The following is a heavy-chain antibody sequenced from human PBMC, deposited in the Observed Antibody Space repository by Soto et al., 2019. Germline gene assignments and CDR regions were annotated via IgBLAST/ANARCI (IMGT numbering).Heavy chain of an antibody. Sequence: QAQVVQSGAEVRKPGSSVKLSCKASEGTFNSYAIAWVRQAPGQGLEWMGGIIPYYNTLNYAQKFQDRVTITADDSTKTVYMELSSLRSDDTAVYFCASGASRWYPYFVDSWAQGTLVTVSS. CDR1: EGTFNSYA. J-gene: IGHJ4*02. D-gene: IGHD6-13*01. CDR3: ASGASRWYPYFVDS. V-gene: IGHV1-69*01. CDR2: IIPYYNTL.